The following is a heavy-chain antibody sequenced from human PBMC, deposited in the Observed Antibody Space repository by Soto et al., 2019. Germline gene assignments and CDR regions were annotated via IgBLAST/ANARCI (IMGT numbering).Heavy chain of an antibody. D-gene: IGHD3-16*01. CDR3: VRIRYQLPSSVLWLDP. CDR1: GGFLSESC. Sequence: SETVSLTCAVYGGFLSESCWTWIRQPPGKGLEWIGEINHVGGTNYNPSLKSRVTMSVDTSQNQFSLRLISVTAADTAMYFCVRIRYQLPSSVLWLDPWGQGTPVTVS. CDR2: INHVGGT. J-gene: IGHJ5*02. V-gene: IGHV4-34*01.